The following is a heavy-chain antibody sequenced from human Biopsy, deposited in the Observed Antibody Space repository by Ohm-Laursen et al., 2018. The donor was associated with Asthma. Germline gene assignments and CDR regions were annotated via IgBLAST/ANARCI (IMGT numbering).Heavy chain of an antibody. V-gene: IGHV1-24*01. CDR2: FDPEEDER. D-gene: IGHD4-17*01. CDR3: ATGTGDYGDYTVY. J-gene: IGHJ4*02. CDR1: GYALNKLS. Sequence: GSSVKVSCKVTGYALNKLSIHWVRQAPGKGLEWMGGFDPEEDERIYAQRFQGRVTMAEDTSTDTASMELTSLRSEDTAVYYCATGTGDYGDYTVYWGQGTMVTVSS.